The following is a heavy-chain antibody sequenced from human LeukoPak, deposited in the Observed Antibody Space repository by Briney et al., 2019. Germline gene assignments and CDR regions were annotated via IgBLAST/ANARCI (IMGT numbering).Heavy chain of an antibody. CDR3: ARAVYSYGWYYFDY. V-gene: IGHV4-59*01. CDR1: GGSISSYY. J-gene: IGHJ4*02. D-gene: IGHD5-18*01. Sequence: PSETLSLTCTVSGGSISSYYWSWNRQPPGKGLEWIGYIYYSGSTNYNPSLKSRVTISVDTSKNQFSLKLSSVTAADTAVYYCARAVYSYGWYYFDYWGQGSLVTVSS. CDR2: IYYSGST.